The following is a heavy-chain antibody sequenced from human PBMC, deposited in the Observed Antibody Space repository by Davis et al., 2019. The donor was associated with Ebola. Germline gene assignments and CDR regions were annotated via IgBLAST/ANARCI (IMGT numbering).Heavy chain of an antibody. D-gene: IGHD3-16*01. Sequence: GESLNTSCAASGFTFSSYWMNWVRQAPGKGLEWVSSISSSSSYIYYADSVKGRFTISRDNSKNTLYLQMDSLRAEDTAIYFCAKVDYGDYWGQGTLATVSS. J-gene: IGHJ4*02. V-gene: IGHV3-21*04. CDR1: GFTFSSYW. CDR2: ISSSSSYI. CDR3: AKVDYGDY.